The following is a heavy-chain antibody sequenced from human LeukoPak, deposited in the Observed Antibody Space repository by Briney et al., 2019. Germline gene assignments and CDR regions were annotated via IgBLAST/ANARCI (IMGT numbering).Heavy chain of an antibody. D-gene: IGHD6-19*01. CDR2: INHSGST. CDR1: GGSFSGYY. CDR3: AGAVAGILYY. V-gene: IGHV4-34*01. J-gene: IGHJ4*02. Sequence: PSETLSLTCAVYGGSFSGYYWSWIRQPPGKGLEWIGKINHSGSTSYNPSLKSRVTISVDTSKNQFSLKLSSVTAADTAVYYCAGAVAGILYYWGQGTLVTVSS.